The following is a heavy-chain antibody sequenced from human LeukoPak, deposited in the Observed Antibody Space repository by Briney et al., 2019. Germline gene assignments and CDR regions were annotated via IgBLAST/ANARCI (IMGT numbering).Heavy chain of an antibody. V-gene: IGHV1-2*02. Sequence: ASVKVSCKASGYTFTGHYMHWVRQAPGQGLEWMGWINPNSGGTNYAQKFQGRVTMTRDTSISTAYMELSRLRSDDTAVYYCARDGEWELLPHFDYWGQGTLVTVSS. D-gene: IGHD1-26*01. J-gene: IGHJ4*02. CDR3: ARDGEWELLPHFDY. CDR1: GYTFTGHY. CDR2: INPNSGGT.